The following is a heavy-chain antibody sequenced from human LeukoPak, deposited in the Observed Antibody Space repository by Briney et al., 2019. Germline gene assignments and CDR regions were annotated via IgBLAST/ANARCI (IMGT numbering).Heavy chain of an antibody. CDR2: INHSGST. J-gene: IGHJ5*02. Sequence: SETLSLTCAVYGGSFSGYYWSWIRQPPGNGLEWIGEINHSGSTNYNPSLKSRVTISVDTSKNQFSLKLSSVTAADTAVYYCARGPDYYDSSGYYNWFDPWGQGTLVTVSS. D-gene: IGHD3-22*01. CDR1: GGSFSGYY. CDR3: ARGPDYYDSSGYYNWFDP. V-gene: IGHV4-34*01.